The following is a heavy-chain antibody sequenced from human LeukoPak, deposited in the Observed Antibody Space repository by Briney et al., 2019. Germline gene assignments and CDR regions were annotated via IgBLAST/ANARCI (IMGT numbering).Heavy chain of an antibody. CDR2: IKPDGSEK. V-gene: IGHV3-7*05. CDR3: TRDASGDTNSGPRMDV. J-gene: IGHJ6*02. CDR1: AFTFRTDW. D-gene: IGHD5-12*01. Sequence: GGSLRLSCAASAFTFRTDWMSWVRQAPGKGLEWVAMIKPDGSEKYYVDSVKGLFIISRDNAKNSLYLQMTSLRAEDTAVYYCTRDASGDTNSGPRMDVWGQGTTVTVSS.